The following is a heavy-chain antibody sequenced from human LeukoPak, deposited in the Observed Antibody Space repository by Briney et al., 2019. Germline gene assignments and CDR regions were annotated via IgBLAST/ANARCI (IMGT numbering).Heavy chain of an antibody. CDR3: ARAYHSSWYLNWFDP. D-gene: IGHD6-13*01. J-gene: IGHJ5*02. CDR2: IHHSGST. V-gene: IGHV4-38-2*02. Sequence: SETLSLTCTVSGYSISSGYYWGWIRQPPGKGLEWIGSIHHSGSTYYNPSLKSRVTISVDTSKNEFSLKLSSVTAADTAVYYCARAYHSSWYLNWFDPWGQGTLVTVSS. CDR1: GYSISSGYY.